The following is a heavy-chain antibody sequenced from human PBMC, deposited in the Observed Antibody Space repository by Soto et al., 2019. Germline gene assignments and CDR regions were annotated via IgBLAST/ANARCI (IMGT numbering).Heavy chain of an antibody. V-gene: IGHV3-23*01. CDR3: AKDSRHENLIVVVVAALDFDP. Sequence: GGSLRLSCAASGFTFSSYAMSWVRQAPGKGLEWVSAISGSGGSTYYADSVKGRFTISRDNSKNTLYLQMNSLRAEDTAVYYCAKDSRHENLIVVVVAALDFDPWGQGTLVPVSS. D-gene: IGHD2-15*01. CDR1: GFTFSSYA. J-gene: IGHJ5*02. CDR2: ISGSGGST.